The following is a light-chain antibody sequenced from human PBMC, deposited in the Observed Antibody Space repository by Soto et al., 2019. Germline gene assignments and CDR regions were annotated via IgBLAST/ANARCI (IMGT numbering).Light chain of an antibody. Sequence: QSVLTQPPSASGTPGQRVTISCSGSSSNIGSNYVYWYQQLPGTAPKLLIFGNNQRPSGVPDRFSGSKSGTSASLAISGHRSEDEADYYCAAWDESLSGYVFGTGTKVTVL. J-gene: IGLJ1*01. CDR1: SSNIGSNY. V-gene: IGLV1-47*02. CDR3: AAWDESLSGYV. CDR2: GNN.